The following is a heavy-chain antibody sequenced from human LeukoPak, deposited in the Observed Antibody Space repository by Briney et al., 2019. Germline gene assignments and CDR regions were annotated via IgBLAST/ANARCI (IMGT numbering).Heavy chain of an antibody. J-gene: IGHJ4*02. CDR2: ISAHNGNT. CDR1: AYTFTSYG. V-gene: IGHV1-18*01. CDR3: ARGGAYSSDWYVDY. Sequence: ASVKVSCKASAYTFTSYGITWVRQAPGQGLEWMGWISAHNGNTNYAQKLQGRVTMTTDISTTTAYMELRSLSSDDTAVYYCARGGAYSSDWYVDYWGQGTLVTVS. D-gene: IGHD6-19*01.